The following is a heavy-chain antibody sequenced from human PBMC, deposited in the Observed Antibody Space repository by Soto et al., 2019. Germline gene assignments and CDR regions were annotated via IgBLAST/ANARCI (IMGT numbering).Heavy chain of an antibody. CDR2: ISVFNGNT. Sequence: QVQLVQSGAEVKKPGASVKVSCKTSGYTFTGYGINWVRQAPGHGLEWMGWISVFNGNTKYGQNIQDRVIMTTDTSTSTAYMELRSRRADDAAVYVCGRDGSGGIIDSWGQGTMLIVSS. V-gene: IGHV1-18*01. D-gene: IGHD2-15*01. J-gene: IGHJ3*01. CDR3: GRDGSGGIIDS. CDR1: GYTFTGYG.